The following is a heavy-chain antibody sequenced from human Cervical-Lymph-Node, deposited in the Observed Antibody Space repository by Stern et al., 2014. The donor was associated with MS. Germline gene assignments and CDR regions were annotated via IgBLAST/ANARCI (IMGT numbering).Heavy chain of an antibody. D-gene: IGHD2-21*01. V-gene: IGHV4-30-2*01. CDR1: GGSISSGGSS. CDR3: ARGGVIYAQDRNGFDV. Sequence: QLQLQESGSGQAKPSQTLSLTCAVSGGSISSGGSSWNWIRPPPGKGLEWIGFIYHSGSTYYNPSPKGRVFISVDTSKKQFLLNRRFVTAADTAVYYCARGGVIYAQDRNGFDVWGQGTMVTVSS. CDR2: IYHSGST. J-gene: IGHJ3*01.